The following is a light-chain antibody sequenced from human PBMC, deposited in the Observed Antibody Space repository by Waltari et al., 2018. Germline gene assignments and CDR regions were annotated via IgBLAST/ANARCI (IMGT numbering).Light chain of an antibody. V-gene: IGLV1-51*02. J-gene: IGLJ3*02. CDR3: ATWDTSLSAGV. CDR2: ETI. CDR1: SSNIGSSD. Sequence: QPPSVTAAPGQKVTISCAGSSSNIGSSDVSWYQQVPGTAPKLLIFETILRPSGIPDRFSGSKSGTSATLDITGLQTGDEANYYCATWDTSLSAGVFGGGTKLTVL.